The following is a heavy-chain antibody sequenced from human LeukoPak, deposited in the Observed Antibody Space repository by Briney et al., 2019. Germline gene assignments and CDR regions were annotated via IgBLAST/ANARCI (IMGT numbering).Heavy chain of an antibody. CDR2: ISSSSSTI. CDR3: ARGSGGYSYGHFDY. V-gene: IGHV3-48*01. CDR1: GFTFCSYS. J-gene: IGHJ4*02. Sequence: GGSLRLSCAASGFTFCSYSMNWVRQAPGKGLEWVSYISSSSSTIYYADSVKGRFTISRDNAKNSLYLQMNSLRAEDTAVYYCARGSGGYSYGHFDYWGQGTLVTVSS. D-gene: IGHD5-18*01.